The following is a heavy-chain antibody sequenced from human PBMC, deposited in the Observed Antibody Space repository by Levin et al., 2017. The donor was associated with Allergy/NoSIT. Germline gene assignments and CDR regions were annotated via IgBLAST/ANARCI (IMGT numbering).Heavy chain of an antibody. Sequence: GGSLRLSCAASGFTFSSYAMSWVRQAPGKGLEWVSAISGSGAGTYYADSVKGRFTISRDNSKNTLYLQMNSLRAEDTAVYYCAKGSCSSTGCYTSTHKYSFDYWGQGTLVTASS. CDR1: GFTFSSYA. CDR2: ISGSGAGT. CDR3: AKGSCSSTGCYTSTHKYSFDY. D-gene: IGHD2-2*02. J-gene: IGHJ4*02. V-gene: IGHV3-23*01.